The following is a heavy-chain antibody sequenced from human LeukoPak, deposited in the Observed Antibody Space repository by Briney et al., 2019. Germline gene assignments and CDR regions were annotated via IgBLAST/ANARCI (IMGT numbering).Heavy chain of an antibody. D-gene: IGHD3-10*01. Sequence: PGGSLRLSCAASGLTFNNAWMNWVRQAPGKGLEWVGRIKSKTAGGTTDYAAPVKGRFTISRDDSKNTLYLQMNSLKTEDTAVYYCTTATGAGSYYMGFDYWGQGTLLTVSS. CDR3: TTATGAGSYYMGFDY. J-gene: IGHJ4*02. V-gene: IGHV3-15*07. CDR1: GLTFNNAW. CDR2: IKSKTAGGTT.